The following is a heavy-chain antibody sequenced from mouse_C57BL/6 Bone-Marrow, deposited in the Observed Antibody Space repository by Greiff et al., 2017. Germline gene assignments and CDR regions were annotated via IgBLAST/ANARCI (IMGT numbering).Heavy chain of an antibody. Sequence: EVMLVESGGDLVKPGGSLKLSCAASGFTFSSYGMSWVRQTPDKRLEWVATISSGGSYTYYPDSVKGRFTISRDNAKNTPYLQMSSLKSEDTSMYYCARWGCVYARDYWGQGTSVTVSS. CDR1: GFTFSSYG. V-gene: IGHV5-6*01. CDR3: ARWGCVYARDY. J-gene: IGHJ4*01. CDR2: ISSGGSYT.